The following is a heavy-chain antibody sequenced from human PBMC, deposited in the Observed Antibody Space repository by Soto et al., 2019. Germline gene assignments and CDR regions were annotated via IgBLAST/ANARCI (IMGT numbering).Heavy chain of an antibody. CDR2: ISAYNGNT. Sequence: GPSVKVSCKASGYTFTSYGISWVRQAPGQGLEWMGWISAYNGNTNYAQKLQGRVTMTTDTSTSTAYMELRSLRSDDTAVYYCARVRSGSYSWVYYFDYWGQGTLVTVSS. CDR1: GYTFTSYG. J-gene: IGHJ4*02. D-gene: IGHD1-26*01. V-gene: IGHV1-18*01. CDR3: ARVRSGSYSWVYYFDY.